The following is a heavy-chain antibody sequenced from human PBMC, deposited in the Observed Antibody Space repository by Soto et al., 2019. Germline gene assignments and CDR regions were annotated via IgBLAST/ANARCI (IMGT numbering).Heavy chain of an antibody. CDR1: GGSISSSSYY. V-gene: IGHV4-39*01. D-gene: IGHD6-6*01. Sequence: QLQLQESGPGLVKPSETLSLTCTVSGGSISSSSYYWGWIRQPPGKGLEWIGSIYYSGSTYYNPSLKSRVTISVDTSKNQFSLKLSSVTAADTAVYYCARHIVSSSSNFDYWGQGTLVTVSS. CDR3: ARHIVSSSSNFDY. CDR2: IYYSGST. J-gene: IGHJ4*02.